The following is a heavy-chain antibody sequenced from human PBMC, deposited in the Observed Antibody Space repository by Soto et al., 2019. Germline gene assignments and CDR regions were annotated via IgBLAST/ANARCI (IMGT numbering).Heavy chain of an antibody. J-gene: IGHJ5*02. CDR2: IYHSGST. Sequence: QVQLQESGPGLVKPSGTLSLTCTVSGGSISSTYWWSWVRQPPGKGLEWIGEIYHSGSTNYNPSLKGRVTIPADKSKNQFSLKLSAVTAADTAVYYCARWSSSWSNWFDPWGQGTLVTVSS. V-gene: IGHV4-4*02. D-gene: IGHD6-13*01. CDR1: GGSISSTYW. CDR3: ARWSSSWSNWFDP.